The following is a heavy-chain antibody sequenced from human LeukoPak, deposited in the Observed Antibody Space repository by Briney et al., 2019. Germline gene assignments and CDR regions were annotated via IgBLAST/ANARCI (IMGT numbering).Heavy chain of an antibody. CDR3: AKEYSGYDLDY. D-gene: IGHD5-12*01. CDR1: GFTLRSYD. Sequence: GGSLRLSCAASGFTLRSYDMSWVRQAPGKGLEWVAATSGSGVNSYYADSVRGRFAISRDNSQNTLYLQMDSLRAEDTALYYCAKEYSGYDLDYWGQGTLVTVSS. CDR2: TSGSGVNS. J-gene: IGHJ4*02. V-gene: IGHV3-23*01.